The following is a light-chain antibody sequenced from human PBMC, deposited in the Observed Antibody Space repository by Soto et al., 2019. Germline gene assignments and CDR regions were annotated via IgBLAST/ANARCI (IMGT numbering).Light chain of an antibody. J-gene: IGKJ1*01. Sequence: DIQMTQSPSTLPASVGDRVTITCRASQSISSWLAWYQQKPGKAPKLLIYKASSLESGVPSRFSGSGSGTEFTLSISSLQPDDFATYYCQHYNDYPWTFGQGTKVEIK. CDR3: QHYNDYPWT. CDR2: KAS. V-gene: IGKV1-5*03. CDR1: QSISSW.